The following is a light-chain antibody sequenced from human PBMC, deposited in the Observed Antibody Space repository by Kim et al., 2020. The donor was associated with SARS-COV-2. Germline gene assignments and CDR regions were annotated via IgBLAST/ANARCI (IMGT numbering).Light chain of an antibody. CDR3: LQDYDFPWT. Sequence: ASVGDTVTITYRASQGIGRDLAWYQQKPGTAPTLLIFLTSKLHTGVPSRFSGSSSGADFTLTITSLQPEDFATYYCLQDYDFPWTFGQGTKVDIK. CDR2: LTS. V-gene: IGKV1-6*01. CDR1: QGIGRD. J-gene: IGKJ1*01.